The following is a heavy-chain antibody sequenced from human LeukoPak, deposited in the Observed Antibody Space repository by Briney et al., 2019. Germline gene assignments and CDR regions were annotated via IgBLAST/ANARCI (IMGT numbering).Heavy chain of an antibody. D-gene: IGHD3-3*01. J-gene: IGHJ6*02. Sequence: ASVKVSCKTSGYTFTYNWIHWMRQAPGQGLEWMGVITPGDGSTSYAQKFQDRVSMTRDTTTRTFYMELHSLRSEDTAVYYCARGTDTKPFWSGYWVDVWGQGTTVTVSS. V-gene: IGHV1-46*01. CDR3: ARGTDTKPFWSGYWVDV. CDR2: ITPGDGST. CDR1: GYTFTYNW.